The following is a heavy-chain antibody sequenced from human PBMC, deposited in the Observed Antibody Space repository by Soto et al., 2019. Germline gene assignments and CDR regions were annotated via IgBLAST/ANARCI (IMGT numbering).Heavy chain of an antibody. CDR2: IWYDGSNK. CDR3: ARQSREYSGYPLGAFDI. J-gene: IGHJ3*02. Sequence: GGSLRLSCAASGFTFSSYGMHWVRQAPGKGLEWVAVIWYDGSNKYYADSVKGRFTISRDNSKNTLYLQMNSLRAEDTAVYYCARQSREYSGYPLGAFDIWGQGTMVTVSS. V-gene: IGHV3-33*01. CDR1: GFTFSSYG. D-gene: IGHD5-12*01.